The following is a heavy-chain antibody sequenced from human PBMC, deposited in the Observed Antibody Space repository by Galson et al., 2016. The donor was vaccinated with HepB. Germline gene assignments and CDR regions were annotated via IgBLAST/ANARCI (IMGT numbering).Heavy chain of an antibody. CDR1: GFTVSNHY. D-gene: IGHD3-22*01. Sequence: SLRLSCAASGFTVSNHYMSWVRQAPGKGLEWVSVIYSGGNTYYAASVEGRFTISRDSSQNTIYLQMNSLRTEDTAVYYCARDGPSAGGDATMMLVLAFHHWGQGTLVTVSS. CDR2: IYSGGNT. V-gene: IGHV3-66*02. J-gene: IGHJ1*01. CDR3: ARDGPSAGGDATMMLVLAFHH.